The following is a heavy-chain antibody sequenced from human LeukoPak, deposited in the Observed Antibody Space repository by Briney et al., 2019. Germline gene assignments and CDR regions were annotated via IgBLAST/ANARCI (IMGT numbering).Heavy chain of an antibody. V-gene: IGHV4-61*01. D-gene: IGHD3-10*01. CDR3: ARRLVGQTFDY. J-gene: IGHJ4*02. CDR2: IYHSGST. CDR1: GGSVSSNNYQ. Sequence: SETLSLTCTVSGGSVSSNNYQWNWIRPPPGKGLEWIGDIYHSGSTNYNPSLKSRVTISVDTSKNQFSLKLSSVTAADTAVYYCARRLVGQTFDYWGQGTLVTVSS.